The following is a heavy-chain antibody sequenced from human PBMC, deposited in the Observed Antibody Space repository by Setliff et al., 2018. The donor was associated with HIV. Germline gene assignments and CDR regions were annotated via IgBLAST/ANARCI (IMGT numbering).Heavy chain of an antibody. J-gene: IGHJ4*02. Sequence: ASVKVSCKTSGYTYTGYYMHWVRQAPGQGLEWMGWINPKSGGTKYAQKFQARVTMTRDTSISTAYMELSRLRSDDTAVYYCARGASSYDYGDYRVLVYWGQGSLVTVS. CDR3: ARGASSYDYGDYRVLVY. CDR2: INPKSGGT. CDR1: GYTYTGYY. D-gene: IGHD4-17*01. V-gene: IGHV1-2*02.